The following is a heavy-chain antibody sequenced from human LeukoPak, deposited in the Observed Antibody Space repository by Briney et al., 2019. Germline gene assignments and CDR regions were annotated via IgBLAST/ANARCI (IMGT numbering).Heavy chain of an antibody. Sequence: GGSLRLSCAASGFTFSNYGMHWVRQAPGKGLEWVAVISYDGSNKYCADSVKGRFTISRDTSKNTLYLQMNSLRAEDTAVYYCAKGPYGSGSNRFDPWGQGTLVTVSS. CDR2: ISYDGSNK. CDR1: GFTFSNYG. J-gene: IGHJ5*02. V-gene: IGHV3-30*18. CDR3: AKGPYGSGSNRFDP. D-gene: IGHD3-10*01.